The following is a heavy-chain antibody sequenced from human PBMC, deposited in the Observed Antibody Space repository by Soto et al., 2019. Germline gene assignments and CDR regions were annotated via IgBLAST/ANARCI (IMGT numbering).Heavy chain of an antibody. CDR3: AKALFPYSSGWYG. J-gene: IGHJ4*02. Sequence: GIRRLCCVASGFSFSSYAMGWVRQAPGKGLEWVSAISGSGGSTYYADSVKGRFTISRDNSKNTLYLQMNSLRAEDTAVYYWAKALFPYSSGWYGWGQGTLVTVSS. D-gene: IGHD6-19*01. CDR1: GFSFSSYA. V-gene: IGHV3-23*01. CDR2: ISGSGGST.